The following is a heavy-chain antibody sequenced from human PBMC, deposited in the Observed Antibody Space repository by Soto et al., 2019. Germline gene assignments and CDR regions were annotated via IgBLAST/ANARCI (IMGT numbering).Heavy chain of an antibody. CDR2: ISDRGTT. J-gene: IGHJ5*02. Sequence: PSETLSLTCTVFGGSIDDYYWSWIRQSPGKGLEWIGHISDRGTTDYNPSLKSRVTISVDRSKKQFSLKVTSATAADTAVYYCARDRWTARANWFDPWGQGTLVTVSS. CDR1: GGSIDDYY. V-gene: IGHV4-59*01. CDR3: ARDRWTARANWFDP. D-gene: IGHD3-16*02.